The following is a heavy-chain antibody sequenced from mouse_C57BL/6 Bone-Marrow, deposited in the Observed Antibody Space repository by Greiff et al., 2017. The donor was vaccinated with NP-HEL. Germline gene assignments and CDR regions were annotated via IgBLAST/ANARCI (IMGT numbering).Heavy chain of an antibody. CDR3: ARTDIAWGFAY. V-gene: IGHV5-4*01. J-gene: IGHJ3*01. CDR1: GFTFSSYA. CDR2: ISDGGSYT. Sequence: EVQLVESGGGLVKPGGSLKLSCAASGFTFSSYAMSWVRQTPEKRLEWVATISDGGSYTYYPDNVKGRFTISRDNAKNNLYLQMSHLKSEDTAMYYCARTDIAWGFAYWGQGTLVTVSA. D-gene: IGHD1-3*01.